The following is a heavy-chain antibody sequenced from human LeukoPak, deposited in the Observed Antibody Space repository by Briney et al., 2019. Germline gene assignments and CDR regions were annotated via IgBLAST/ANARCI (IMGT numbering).Heavy chain of an antibody. CDR2: NYYSGSA. CDR3: ARGDYGDSDY. CDR1: GGPISSFY. Sequence: SETLSLTCTVSGGPISSFYWSWIRQSPGKGLEWIGYNYYSGSANYNPSLKSRVTISVDASKNQFSLKLSSVSAADTAVYYCARGDYGDSDYWGQGILVTVSS. J-gene: IGHJ4*02. V-gene: IGHV4-59*01. D-gene: IGHD4-17*01.